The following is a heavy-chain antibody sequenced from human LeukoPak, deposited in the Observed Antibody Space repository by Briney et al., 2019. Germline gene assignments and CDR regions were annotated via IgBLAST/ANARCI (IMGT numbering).Heavy chain of an antibody. V-gene: IGHV4-39*07. CDR2: IYHSGSA. Sequence: SETLSLTCTVSGGSISSSSYYWGWIRQPPGKGLEWIGSIYHSGSAYYNPSLKSRVTISVDTSKNQFSLKLSSVTAADTDVYYCARADSSGYYYVVDYWGQGTLVTVSS. CDR3: ARADSSGYYYVVDY. D-gene: IGHD3-22*01. CDR1: GGSISSSSYY. J-gene: IGHJ4*02.